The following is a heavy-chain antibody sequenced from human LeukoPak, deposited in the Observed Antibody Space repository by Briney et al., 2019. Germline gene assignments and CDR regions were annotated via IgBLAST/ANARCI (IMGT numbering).Heavy chain of an antibody. CDR3: ARSSGSYPDFDY. J-gene: IGHJ4*02. CDR2: IYYSGST. Sequence: ETLSLTCTVSGGSISSSSYYWGWIRQPPGKGLEWIGSIYYSGSTYYNPSLKSRVTISVDTSKNQFSLKLSSVTAADTAVYYCARSSGSYPDFDYWGQGTLVTVSS. CDR1: GGSISSSSYY. D-gene: IGHD1-26*01. V-gene: IGHV4-39*07.